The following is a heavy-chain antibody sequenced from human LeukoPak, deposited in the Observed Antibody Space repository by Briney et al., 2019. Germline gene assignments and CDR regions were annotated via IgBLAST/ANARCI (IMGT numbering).Heavy chain of an antibody. D-gene: IGHD6-19*01. Sequence: ASVKVSCKASGYTFTSYYMHWVRQAPGQGLEWMGIINPSGGSTSYAQKFQGRVTMTRDTSTSTVYMELSSLRAEDTAVYYCARDPHSSGWGNWFDPWGQGTLVTVSS. V-gene: IGHV1-46*01. CDR1: GYTFTSYY. J-gene: IGHJ5*02. CDR3: ARDPHSSGWGNWFDP. CDR2: INPSGGST.